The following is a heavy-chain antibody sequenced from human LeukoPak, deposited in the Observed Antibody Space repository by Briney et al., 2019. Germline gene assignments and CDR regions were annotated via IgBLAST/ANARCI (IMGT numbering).Heavy chain of an antibody. CDR2: IWYDGSNK. Sequence: GGSLRLSCAASGFSLSNYGMHWVRQAPGKGLEWVAVIWYDGSNKYYADSVKGRFTISRDNSKNTLYLQMNSLRAEDTAVYYCAVDNERYCSSTSCYVFWGQGTLVTVSS. CDR3: AVDNERYCSSTSCYVF. D-gene: IGHD2-2*01. J-gene: IGHJ4*02. V-gene: IGHV3-30*02. CDR1: GFSLSNYG.